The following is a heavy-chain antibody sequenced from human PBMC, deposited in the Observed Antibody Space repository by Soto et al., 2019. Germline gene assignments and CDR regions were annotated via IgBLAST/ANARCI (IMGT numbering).Heavy chain of an antibody. CDR2: ISSSSSYI. J-gene: IGHJ4*02. CDR3: ARVEWELLAFDY. V-gene: IGHV3-21*01. CDR1: GFTFSSYS. D-gene: IGHD1-26*01. Sequence: EVQLVESGGGLVTPGGSLRLSCAASGFTFSSYSMNWVRQAPGKGLEWVSSISSSSSYIYYADSVKGRFTISRDNAKNSLYLQMNSLRAEDTAVYYCARVEWELLAFDYWGQGTLVTVSS.